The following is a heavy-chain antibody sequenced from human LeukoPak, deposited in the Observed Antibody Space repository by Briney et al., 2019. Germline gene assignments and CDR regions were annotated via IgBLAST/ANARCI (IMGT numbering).Heavy chain of an antibody. CDR2: FDPEDGET. J-gene: IGHJ4*02. D-gene: IGHD1-26*01. Sequence: RASVKVSCKVSGTYTLIELSMHWVRQAPGKGLEWMGGFDPEDGETIYAQKFKGRVTMAEDTSTDTAYMDLSSLRSEDTAVYYCATLLGETHFFDYWGQGTLVTVSS. V-gene: IGHV1-24*01. CDR3: ATLLGETHFFDY. CDR1: GTYTLIELS.